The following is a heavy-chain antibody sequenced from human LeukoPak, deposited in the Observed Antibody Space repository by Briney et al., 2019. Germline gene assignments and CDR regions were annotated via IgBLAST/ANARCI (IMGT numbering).Heavy chain of an antibody. CDR1: GGSIGSSF. Sequence: KPSETLSLTCSVSGGSIGSSFWNWIRLSPGKGLEWIGYISYSGRTNYSPSLKSRVTISIDTSKNQLSLTLSSVTAAHTALYYCARDRSGTYYTFDVWGHGTMVTVS. J-gene: IGHJ3*01. CDR2: ISYSGRT. V-gene: IGHV4-59*13. CDR3: ARDRSGTYYTFDV. D-gene: IGHD1-26*01.